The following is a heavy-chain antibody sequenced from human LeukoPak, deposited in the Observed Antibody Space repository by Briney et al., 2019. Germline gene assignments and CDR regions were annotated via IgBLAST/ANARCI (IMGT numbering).Heavy chain of an antibody. D-gene: IGHD4-17*01. Sequence: GGSLRLSCAASGFTFSDYYMSWIRQAPGKGLEWIGRIKDKTDGGTRDYGAPVKGRFTISRDDSKNTLYLQMNSLKTEDTAVYYCTTWGSYGDYRLGLDSWGQGTLVTVSS. CDR2: IKDKTDGGTR. J-gene: IGHJ4*02. V-gene: IGHV3-15*01. CDR1: GFTFSDYY. CDR3: TTWGSYGDYRLGLDS.